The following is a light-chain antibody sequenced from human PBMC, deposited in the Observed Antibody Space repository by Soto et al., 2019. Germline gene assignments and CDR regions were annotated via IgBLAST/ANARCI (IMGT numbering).Light chain of an antibody. CDR3: QQYNSYWT. Sequence: DIQMTQSPSTLSASVGDRVTITCRASQSISSWLAWYQQKPGKAPKLLIYKASSLESGVPSRFSGSGSGTEFTLTISSLQPDDSANYYCQQYNSYWTFGQGTKVEIK. CDR1: QSISSW. V-gene: IGKV1-5*03. CDR2: KAS. J-gene: IGKJ1*01.